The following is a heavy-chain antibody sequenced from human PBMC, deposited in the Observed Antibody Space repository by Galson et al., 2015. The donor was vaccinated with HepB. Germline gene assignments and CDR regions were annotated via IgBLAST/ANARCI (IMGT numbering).Heavy chain of an antibody. CDR2: ISYDGSNK. Sequence: SLRLSCADPGFNYSSYAMHWVRQAPGKGLEWVAVISYDGSNKYYADSVKGRFTISRDNSKNTLYLQMNSLRAEDTAVYYCARDKPPRGYSSSRGGFDYWGQGTLVTVSS. J-gene: IGHJ4*02. CDR1: GFNYSSYA. CDR3: ARDKPPRGYSSSRGGFDY. D-gene: IGHD6-6*01. V-gene: IGHV3-30-3*01.